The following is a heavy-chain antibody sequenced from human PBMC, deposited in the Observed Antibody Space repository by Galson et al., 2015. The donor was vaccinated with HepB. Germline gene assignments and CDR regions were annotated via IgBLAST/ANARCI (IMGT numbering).Heavy chain of an antibody. Sequence: SLRLSCAASGFTVSSNYMSWVRQAPGKGLECVSLIYSGGSTYYAGSVKGRFTISRDNSKNTLYLQMNSLRAEDTAVYYCARDLVGLGMDVWGQGTTATVSS. CDR3: ARDLVGLGMDV. CDR2: IYSGGST. J-gene: IGHJ6*02. CDR1: GFTVSSNY. V-gene: IGHV3-53*01. D-gene: IGHD1-26*01.